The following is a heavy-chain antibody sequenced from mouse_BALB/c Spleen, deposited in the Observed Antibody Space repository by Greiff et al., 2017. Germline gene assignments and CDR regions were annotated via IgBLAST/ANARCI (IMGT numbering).Heavy chain of an antibody. V-gene: IGHV5-6-4*01. CDR3: TRESYGNYVFDY. J-gene: IGHJ2*01. CDR2: ISSGGSYT. CDR1: GFTFSSYT. D-gene: IGHD2-1*01. Sequence: EVKLMESGGGLVKPGGSLKLSCAASGFTFSSYTMSWVRQTPEKRLEWVATISSGGSYTYYPDSVKGRFTISRDNAKNTLYLQMSSLKSEDTAMYYCTRESYGNYVFDYWGQGTTLTVSS.